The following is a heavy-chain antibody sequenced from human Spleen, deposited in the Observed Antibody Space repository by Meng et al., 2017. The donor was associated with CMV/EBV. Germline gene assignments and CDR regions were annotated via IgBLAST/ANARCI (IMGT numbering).Heavy chain of an antibody. J-gene: IGHJ6*02. V-gene: IGHV3-21*01. CDR1: GFTFSSYS. CDR3: AREMGSGGGMDV. Sequence: GESLKISCAASGFTFSSYSMNWVRQAPGKGLEWVSSISSSSSYIYYADSVKGRFTISRDNAKNSLYLQMNSLRAEDTAVYYCAREMGSGGGMDVWGQGTTVTVSS. D-gene: IGHD2-8*01. CDR2: ISSSSSYI.